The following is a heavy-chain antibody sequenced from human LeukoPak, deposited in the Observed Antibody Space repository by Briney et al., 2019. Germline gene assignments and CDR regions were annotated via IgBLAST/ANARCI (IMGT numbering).Heavy chain of an antibody. J-gene: IGHJ4*02. CDR1: GGSISSGSYY. CDR3: ARESRRSYCNEY. CDR2: IYTSGST. Sequence: SETLSLTCTVSGGSISSGSYYWSWIRQPAGKGLEWIGRIYTSGSTNYNPSLKSRVTMSVDTSKNQFSLKLRSVTAADTAVYYCARESRRSYCNEYWGQGTLVTVSS. D-gene: IGHD3-10*01. V-gene: IGHV4-61*02.